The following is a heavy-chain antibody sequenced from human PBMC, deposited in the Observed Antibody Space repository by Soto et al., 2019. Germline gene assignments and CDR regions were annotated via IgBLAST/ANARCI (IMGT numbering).Heavy chain of an antibody. CDR3: ARGLYNWNYFDY. CDR2: IYYSGST. Sequence: QVQLQESGPGLVKPSQTLSLTCTVSGGSISSGGYYWSWIRQHPGKGLEWIGYIYYSGSTHYNPSLKSRVTISVDASKNQFSLKLSSVTAADTAVYYCARGLYNWNYFDYWGQGTLVTVSS. CDR1: GGSISSGGYY. V-gene: IGHV4-31*03. J-gene: IGHJ4*02. D-gene: IGHD1-20*01.